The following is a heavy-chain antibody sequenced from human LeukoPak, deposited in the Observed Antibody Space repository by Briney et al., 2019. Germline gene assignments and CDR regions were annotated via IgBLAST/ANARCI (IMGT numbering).Heavy chain of an antibody. V-gene: IGHV3-33*06. Sequence: VIWYDGSNKYYADSVKGRFTISRDNSKNTLYLQMNSLRAEDTAVYYCAKDRGIAVAGIYDYWGQGTLVTVSS. J-gene: IGHJ4*02. CDR3: AKDRGIAVAGIYDY. D-gene: IGHD6-19*01. CDR2: IWYDGSNK.